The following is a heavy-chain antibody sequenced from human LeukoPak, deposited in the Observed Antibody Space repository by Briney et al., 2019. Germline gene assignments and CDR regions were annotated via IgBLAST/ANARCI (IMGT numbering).Heavy chain of an antibody. V-gene: IGHV3-7*01. CDR3: ARARQDY. CDR1: GVTFSNYW. J-gene: IGHJ4*02. CDR2: IKQDGSEK. Sequence: PGGSLRLSCAVSGVTFSNYWMSWVRQAPGKGLEWVANIKQDGSEKYYVDSVKGRFTISRDNAKNSLYLQMNSLRAEDTAVYYCARARQDYWGQGTLVTVSS.